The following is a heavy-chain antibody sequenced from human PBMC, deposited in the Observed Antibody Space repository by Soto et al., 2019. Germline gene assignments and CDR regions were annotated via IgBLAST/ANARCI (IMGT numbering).Heavy chain of an antibody. J-gene: IGHJ5*02. D-gene: IGHD3-22*01. Sequence: PGGSLRLSCAASGFTFSSYEMNWFRQAPGKGLEWVSYISSSGSTIYYADSVKGRFTISRDNAKNSLYLQMNSLRAEDTAVYYCASPYYYDSSGHHPFDPWGQGTLVTVSS. V-gene: IGHV3-48*03. CDR1: GFTFSSYE. CDR2: ISSSGSTI. CDR3: ASPYYYDSSGHHPFDP.